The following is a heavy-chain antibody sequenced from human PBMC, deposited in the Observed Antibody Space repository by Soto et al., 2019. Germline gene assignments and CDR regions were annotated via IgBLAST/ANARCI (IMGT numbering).Heavy chain of an antibody. CDR1: GFTFSDYN. J-gene: IGHJ4*02. CDR3: ARGGRFLEWLSNTYFDY. D-gene: IGHD3-3*01. V-gene: IGHV3-11*01. Sequence: GGSLRLSCAASGFTFSDYNMNWIRQAPGKGLEWVSYISSSGSTIYYADSVNGRFTISRDNAKNSLYLQMNGLRADDTAVYYCARGGRFLEWLSNTYFDYWGQGSLVTVSS. CDR2: ISSSGSTI.